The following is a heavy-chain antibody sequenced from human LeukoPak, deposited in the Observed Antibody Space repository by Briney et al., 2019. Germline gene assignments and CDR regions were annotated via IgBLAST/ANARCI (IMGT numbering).Heavy chain of an antibody. J-gene: IGHJ4*02. CDR3: ARWNYDIWTGHRYFDY. D-gene: IGHD3/OR15-3a*01. Sequence: SETLSLTCTVSGGSIRGFYWGWIRQPPGKGLEWIGYFDYSGGSNYNPALESRVIISVDTSKNQFSLKLRSLTAADTAVYYCARWNYDIWTGHRYFDYWGQGTLVIVSS. CDR2: FDYSGGS. CDR1: GGSIRGFY. V-gene: IGHV4-59*13.